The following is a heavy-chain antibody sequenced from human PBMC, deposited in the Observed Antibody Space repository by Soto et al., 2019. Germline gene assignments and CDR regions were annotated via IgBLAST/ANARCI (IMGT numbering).Heavy chain of an antibody. CDR3: ARGSAFQRTGNSDF. CDR2: MNSFSGGS. V-gene: IGHV1-8*02. D-gene: IGHD6-19*01. CDR1: GYKFADYN. Sequence: QVQLVQSGAEVKRPGASVKVSCTTSGYKFADYNMNWVRQATGRGLEWLGYMNSFSGGSDFAPKFQDRLTLTKNPSISTAYLELTNLRDDDTAVYYFARGSAFQRTGNSDFWGQGTPVTVSS. J-gene: IGHJ4*02.